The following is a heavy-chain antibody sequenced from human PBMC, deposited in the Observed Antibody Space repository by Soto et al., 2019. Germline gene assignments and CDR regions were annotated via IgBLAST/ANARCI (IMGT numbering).Heavy chain of an antibody. CDR1: GYSISSSNW. CDR3: ARTPDYYDSSGYYYVGD. CDR2: IYYSGST. Sequence: QVQLQESGPGLVKPSDTLSLTCAVSGYSISSSNWWGWIRQPPGKGLEWIGYIYYSGSTYYNPSLKSRVAMAVXXSXNXXSLKLSSVTAGDTAVYYCARTPDYYDSSGYYYVGDWGQGTLVTVSS. D-gene: IGHD3-22*01. V-gene: IGHV4-28*01. J-gene: IGHJ4*02.